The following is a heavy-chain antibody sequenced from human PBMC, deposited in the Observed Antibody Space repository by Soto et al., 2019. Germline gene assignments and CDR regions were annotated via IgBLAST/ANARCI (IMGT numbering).Heavy chain of an antibody. CDR2: ISYDGSNK. V-gene: IGHV3-30*03. CDR1: GFTFSSYG. D-gene: IGHD3-22*01. CDR3: ARAGYYDSSGYYCNY. Sequence: GGSLRLSCAASGFTFSSYGMHWVRQAPGKGLEWVAVISYDGSNKYYADSVKGRFTISRDNSKNTLYLQMNSLRAEDTAVYYCARAGYYDSSGYYCNYWGQGTLVTAPQ. J-gene: IGHJ4*02.